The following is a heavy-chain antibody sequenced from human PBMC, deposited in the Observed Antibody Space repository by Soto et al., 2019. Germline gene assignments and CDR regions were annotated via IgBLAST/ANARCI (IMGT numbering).Heavy chain of an antibody. CDR2: IYSGGST. V-gene: IGHV4-4*07. CDR3: ARGPGGFGEFSLDY. D-gene: IGHD3-10*01. CDR1: GGSITTYY. J-gene: IGHJ4*02. Sequence: SETLSLTCTVSGGSITTYYCIFIRHPSWKGVEWIVRIYSGGSTNYNPSLRSRVTVSVDMSKNQFSLKLSSVTAADTAVYYCARGPGGFGEFSLDYWGQGTLVPVSS.